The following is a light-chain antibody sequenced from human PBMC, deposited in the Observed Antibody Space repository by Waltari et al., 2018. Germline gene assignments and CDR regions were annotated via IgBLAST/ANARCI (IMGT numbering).Light chain of an antibody. CDR2: NNN. Sequence: QSVLTQPPSASGTPGQRVTISCPGSSSNIGSDKVNWYPHPPGTAPKLLIHNNNERPPGVPDRFSGSKSGTAASLAISGLQFEDEGDYYCAAWDDTLNGVVFGGGTTLTVL. J-gene: IGLJ3*02. CDR3: AAWDDTLNGVV. V-gene: IGLV1-44*01. CDR1: SSNIGSDK.